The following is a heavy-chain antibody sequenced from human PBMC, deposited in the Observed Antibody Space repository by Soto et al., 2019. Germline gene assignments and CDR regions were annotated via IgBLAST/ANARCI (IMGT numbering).Heavy chain of an antibody. D-gene: IGHD3-3*01. CDR1: GGSISSYY. V-gene: IGHV4-59*01. J-gene: IGHJ4*02. Sequence: PSETLSLTCTVSGGSISSYYWSWIRQPPGKGLEWIGYIYYSGSTNYNPSLKSRVTISVDTSKNQFSLKLSSVTAADTAVYYCARAKRVEWLLYKYYFDYWGQGTLVTVSS. CDR2: IYYSGST. CDR3: ARAKRVEWLLYKYYFDY.